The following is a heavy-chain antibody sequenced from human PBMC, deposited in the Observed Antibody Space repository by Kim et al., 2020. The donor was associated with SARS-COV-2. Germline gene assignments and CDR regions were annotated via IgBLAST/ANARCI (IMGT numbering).Heavy chain of an antibody. CDR1: GFTFSGYS. V-gene: IGHV3-21*01. Sequence: GGSLRLSCAASGFTFSGYSMNWVRQAPGEGLEWVSSISSSSSYIYHADSVKGRFTISRDNAKNSLYLQMNSLRAEDTAVYYCARRATDAFDIWGQGTMVT. CDR2: ISSSSSYI. CDR3: ARRATDAFDI. J-gene: IGHJ3*02. D-gene: IGHD1-26*01.